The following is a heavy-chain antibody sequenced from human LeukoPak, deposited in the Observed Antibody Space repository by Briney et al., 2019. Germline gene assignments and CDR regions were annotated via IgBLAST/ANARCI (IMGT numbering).Heavy chain of an antibody. CDR1: GFTFSDYG. CDR2: ISRTSSTI. Sequence: PGGSLRLSCAASGFTFSDYGMNWVRQAPGQGLEWVSYISRTSSTIYYADSVKGRITISRDNAKNSLYLQMNSLRAEDTAVYYCAGAGGYSHHYFDYWGQGTLVTVSS. D-gene: IGHD5-18*01. CDR3: AGAGGYSHHYFDY. V-gene: IGHV3-48*04. J-gene: IGHJ4*02.